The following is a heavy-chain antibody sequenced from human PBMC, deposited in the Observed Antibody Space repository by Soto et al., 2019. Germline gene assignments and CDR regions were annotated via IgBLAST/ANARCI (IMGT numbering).Heavy chain of an antibody. J-gene: IGHJ6*02. Sequence: QVTLKESGPALVKPTETLTLTCTVSGFSLTTGKMGVSWIRQPPGKALDWLAHIFSDNERSYSTSLQGRLTSSKDTSGSQVVLSMTNVDPVDTATYYCARMSVDSYHFYYAMDVWGQGTTVTVSS. V-gene: IGHV2-26*01. CDR3: ARMSVDSYHFYYAMDV. D-gene: IGHD3-9*01. CDR1: GFSLTTGKMG. CDR2: IFSDNER.